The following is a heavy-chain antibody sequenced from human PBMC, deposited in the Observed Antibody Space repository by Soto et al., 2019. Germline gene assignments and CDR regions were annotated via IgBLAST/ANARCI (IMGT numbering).Heavy chain of an antibody. D-gene: IGHD1-26*01. Sequence: QVQLVQSGAEMKKPGSSVKVSCKASGGSFKTYAFNWVRQAPGQGLEYMGGIIPVFGTANYAQNFQDRVTITADTSTSTFHMELSSLTSEDTAMYYWARHLGATMGHYNWGQGTLVTVAS. J-gene: IGHJ4*02. CDR1: GGSFKTYA. V-gene: IGHV1-69*14. CDR3: ARHLGATMGHYN. CDR2: IIPVFGTA.